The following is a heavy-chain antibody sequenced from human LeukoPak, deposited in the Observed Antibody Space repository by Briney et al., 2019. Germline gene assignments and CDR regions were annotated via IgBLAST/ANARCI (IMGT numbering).Heavy chain of an antibody. D-gene: IGHD2-2*01. J-gene: IGHJ4*02. CDR1: GGSISSGSYY. V-gene: IGHV4-61*02. Sequence: PSQTLSLTRTVSGGSISSGSYYWSWLRQPAGKGLEWFARIYTSGSTNYNSSLKSRVTISVDTSKNQFSLKLSSVTAADTAVYYCARELGYCSSTSCSGRWGQGTLVTVSS. CDR2: IYTSGST. CDR3: ARELGYCSSTSCSGR.